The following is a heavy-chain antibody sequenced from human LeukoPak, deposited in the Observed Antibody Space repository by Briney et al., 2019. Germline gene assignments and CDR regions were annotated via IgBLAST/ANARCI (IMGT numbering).Heavy chain of an antibody. CDR1: GFTFSNAW. J-gene: IGHJ4*02. CDR3: TTDILYGDPLALDY. CDR2: IKSKTDGGTT. D-gene: IGHD4-17*01. Sequence: GGSLRLSCAASGFTFSNAWMSWVRQAPGKGLEWVGRIKSKTDGGTTDYAAPVKGRFTIARDDSKNTLYLQMNSLKTEDTAVYYCTTDILYGDPLALDYWGQGTLVTVSS. V-gene: IGHV3-15*01.